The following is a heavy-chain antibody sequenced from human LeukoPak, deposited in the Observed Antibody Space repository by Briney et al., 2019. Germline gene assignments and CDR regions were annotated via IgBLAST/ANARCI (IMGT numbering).Heavy chain of an antibody. CDR1: GFTFSSYA. Sequence: GGSLRLSCAASGFTFSSYAMSWVRQAPGKGLEWVSAISGSGGSTYYADSVKGRFTISRDNSKNTLYLQMNSLKTEDTAVYYCTRHPPSFDYWGQGTLVTVSS. J-gene: IGHJ4*02. CDR2: ISGSGGST. V-gene: IGHV3-23*01. D-gene: IGHD2-2*01. CDR3: TRHPPSFDY.